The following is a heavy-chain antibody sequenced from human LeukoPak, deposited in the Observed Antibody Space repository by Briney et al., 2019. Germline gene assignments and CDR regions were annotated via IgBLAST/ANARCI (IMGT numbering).Heavy chain of an antibody. CDR3: AAYYYDSSGYYYVPRFDY. J-gene: IGHJ4*02. D-gene: IGHD3-22*01. CDR2: IYYSGST. CDR1: GGSISSGDYY. V-gene: IGHV4-30-4*01. Sequence: SETLSLTCTVSGGSISSGDYYWSWIRQPPGKGLEWLGYIYYSGSTYYNPSLKSRVTISVDTSKNQFSLKLSSVTAADTAVYYCAAYYYDSSGYYYVPRFDYWGQGTLVTVSS.